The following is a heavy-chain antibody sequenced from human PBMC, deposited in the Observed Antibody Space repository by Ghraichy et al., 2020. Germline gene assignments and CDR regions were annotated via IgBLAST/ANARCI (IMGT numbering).Heavy chain of an antibody. J-gene: IGHJ6*03. CDR3: ARWPPKSSIAARPIYYYYMDV. CDR2: INHSGST. D-gene: IGHD6-6*01. V-gene: IGHV4-34*01. CDR1: GGSFSGYY. Sequence: SETLSLTCAVYGGSFSGYYWSWIRQPPGKGLEWIGEINHSGSTNYNPSLKSRVTISVDTSKNQFSLKLSSVTAADTAVYYCARWPPKSSIAARPIYYYYMDVWGKGTTVTVSS.